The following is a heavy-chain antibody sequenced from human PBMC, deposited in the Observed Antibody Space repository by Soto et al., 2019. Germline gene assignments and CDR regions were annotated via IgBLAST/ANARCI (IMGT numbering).Heavy chain of an antibody. J-gene: IGHJ5*02. CDR2: INPSGGSA. D-gene: IGHD3-3*01. CDR1: GYTFNSYY. V-gene: IGHV1-46*02. Sequence: VASVKVSCKASGYTFNSYYMHWVRQAPGQGLEWMGIINPSGGSAIYAQKFQGRVTMTRDTSTSTVYMELSSLRSEDTAVYYCARSSMGTYYDFWSGYSNWFDPWGQGTLVTVSS. CDR3: ARSSMGTYYDFWSGYSNWFDP.